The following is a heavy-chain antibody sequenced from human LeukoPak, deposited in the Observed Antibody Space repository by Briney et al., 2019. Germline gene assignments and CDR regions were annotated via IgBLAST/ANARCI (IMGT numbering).Heavy chain of an antibody. CDR1: GSTFSSYW. Sequence: GGSLRLSCAASGSTFSSYWMTWVRQAPGKGLEWVANIKQDGSEKYYVDSVKGRFTISRDNAKNSLYLQMSSLRAEDTAVYYCARDGRAGSGYYRKDDYWGQGTLVTVSS. D-gene: IGHD3-22*01. CDR3: ARDGRAGSGYYRKDDY. V-gene: IGHV3-7*01. CDR2: IKQDGSEK. J-gene: IGHJ4*02.